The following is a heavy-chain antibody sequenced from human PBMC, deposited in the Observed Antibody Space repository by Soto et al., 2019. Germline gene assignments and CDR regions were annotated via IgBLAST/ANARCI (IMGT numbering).Heavy chain of an antibody. D-gene: IGHD3-9*01. CDR2: INHSGST. CDR1: GGSFSGYY. CDR3: ARIGVGRYFDWLTFDY. V-gene: IGHV4-34*01. J-gene: IGHJ4*02. Sequence: SETLSLTCAVYGGSFSGYYWSWIRQPPGKGLEWIGEINHSGSTNYNPSLKSRVTISVDTSKNQFSLKLSSVTAADTAVYYCARIGVGRYFDWLTFDYWGKGTLVTVSS.